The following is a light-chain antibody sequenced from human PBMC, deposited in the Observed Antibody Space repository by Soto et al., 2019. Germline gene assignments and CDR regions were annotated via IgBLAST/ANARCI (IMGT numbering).Light chain of an antibody. CDR2: EVS. Sequence: QSVLTQPPSASGSPGQSVTISCTGTSSDVGGYGYVSWYQQHPGKAPKLMIFEVSKRASGVPDRFSGSKSGNMASLTVSGLQAEDEADYYCSSYAGSYTDVVFGGGTKLTVL. CDR1: SSDVGGYGY. V-gene: IGLV2-8*01. CDR3: SSYAGSYTDVV. J-gene: IGLJ2*01.